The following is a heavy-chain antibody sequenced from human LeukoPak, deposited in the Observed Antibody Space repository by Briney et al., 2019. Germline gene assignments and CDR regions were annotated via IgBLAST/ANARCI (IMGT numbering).Heavy chain of an antibody. J-gene: IGHJ4*02. CDR2: ISAYNGNT. CDR1: GYTFTSYG. V-gene: IGHV1-18*01. D-gene: IGHD6-19*01. CDR3: VRSGIAVAGKPFDY. Sequence: ASVKVSCKASGYTFTSYGISWVRQAPGQGLEWMGWISAYNGNTKYAQKLQGRVTMTTDTSTSTAYMELRSLRSDDTAVYYCVRSGIAVAGKPFDYWGQGTLVTVSS.